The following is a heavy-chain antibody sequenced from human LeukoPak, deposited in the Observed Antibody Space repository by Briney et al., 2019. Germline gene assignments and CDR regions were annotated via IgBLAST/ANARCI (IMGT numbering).Heavy chain of an antibody. CDR2: IIPTFGTA. Sequence: ASVKVSCKASGGTFSSYAISWVRQAPGQGLEWMGGIIPTFGTANYAQKFQGRVTITTDESTSTAYMELSSLRSEDTAVYYCANLEYSSSPVYPYYYMDVWGKGTTATVSS. J-gene: IGHJ6*03. D-gene: IGHD6-6*01. CDR1: GGTFSSYA. CDR3: ANLEYSSSPVYPYYYMDV. V-gene: IGHV1-69*05.